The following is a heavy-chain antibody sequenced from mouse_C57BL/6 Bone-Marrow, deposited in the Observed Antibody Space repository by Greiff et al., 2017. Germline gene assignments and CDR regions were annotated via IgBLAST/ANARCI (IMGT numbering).Heavy chain of an antibody. CDR2: IDPEDGET. V-gene: IGHV14-2*01. CDR3: ATGLLRPYYAMDY. CDR1: GFNIKDYY. J-gene: IGHJ4*01. D-gene: IGHD2-3*01. Sequence: VQLQQSGAELVKPGASVKLSCTASGFNIKDYYMHWVKQRTEQGLEWVGRIDPEDGETKYAPKFQGKATITADTSSNTAYLQLSSLTSEDTAVYYCATGLLRPYYAMDYWGQGTSVTVSS.